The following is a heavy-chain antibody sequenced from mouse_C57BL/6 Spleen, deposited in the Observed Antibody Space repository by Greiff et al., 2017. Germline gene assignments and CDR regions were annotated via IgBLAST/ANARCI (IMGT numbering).Heavy chain of an antibody. J-gene: IGHJ2*01. CDR2: IYPSDSET. CDR3: AREDYYGSPY. CDR1: GYTFTSYW. V-gene: IGHV1-61*01. D-gene: IGHD1-1*01. Sequence: VQLQQPGAELVRPGSSVKLSCKASGYTFTSYWMDWVKQRPGQGLEWIGNIYPSDSETHYNQKFKDKATLTVDKSSSTAYMQLSSLTSEDSAVYYCAREDYYGSPYWGQGTTLTVSS.